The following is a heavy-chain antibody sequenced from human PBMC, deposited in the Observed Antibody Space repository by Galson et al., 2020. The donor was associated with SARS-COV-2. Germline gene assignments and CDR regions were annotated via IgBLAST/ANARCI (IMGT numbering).Heavy chain of an antibody. CDR2: INPREDIT. J-gene: IGHJ4*02. CDR1: GYTFTSYH. D-gene: IGHD4-17*01. CDR3: AREVGDTATTTFDY. Sequence: ASVKVSCKASGYTFTSYHLHWVRQAPGQGLEWMGIINPREDITTYAQKFQGRLTMTRDTSTRAVYMELSSLRSEDTAVYYCAREVGDTATTTFDYWGQGTLVTVSS. V-gene: IGHV1-46*01.